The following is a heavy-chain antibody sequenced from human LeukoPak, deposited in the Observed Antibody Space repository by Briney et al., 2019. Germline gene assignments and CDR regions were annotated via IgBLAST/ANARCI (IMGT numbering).Heavy chain of an antibody. CDR1: GFTFSSYS. J-gene: IGHJ4*02. D-gene: IGHD6-19*01. Sequence: GGSLRLSCAASGFTFSSYSMHWVRQPPGKGLEWVSGISWNSGSIDYADSVKGRFTISRDNAKNSLYLQMNSLRVEDTAFYYCAKDNRRHYTSGPNPDSLHWGQGALVTVSS. CDR2: ISWNSGSI. CDR3: AKDNRRHYTSGPNPDSLH. V-gene: IGHV3-9*01.